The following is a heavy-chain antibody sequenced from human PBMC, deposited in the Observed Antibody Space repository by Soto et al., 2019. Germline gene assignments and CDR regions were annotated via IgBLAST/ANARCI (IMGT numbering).Heavy chain of an antibody. V-gene: IGHV3-23*05. D-gene: IGHD2-15*01. CDR1: GFPFSTYA. CDR2: IYGSGRGI. Sequence: EVQLLESGGTLVQPGGSLILSCVASGFPFSTYAMSWVRQAPGGGLEWVSGIYGSGRGISYADTVKGRFTISRDNSNDILHLHRRSLKVEATYVYACAEDRQPGRRCPFDHWGQGTMVTVSS. J-gene: IGHJ4*02. CDR3: AEDRQPGRRCPFDH.